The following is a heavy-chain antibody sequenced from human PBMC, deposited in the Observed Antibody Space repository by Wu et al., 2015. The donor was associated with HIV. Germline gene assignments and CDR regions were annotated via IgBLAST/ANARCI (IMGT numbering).Heavy chain of an antibody. D-gene: IGHD3-10*01. CDR2: IIPIFGTA. Sequence: QVQLVQSGAEVKKPGSSVKVSCKASGGTFSSYAISWVRQAPGQGLEWMGRIIPIFGTANYAQKFQGRVTITADESTSTAYMELSSLRSEDTAVYYCAVPDYGSGSPVLLRYGMDVWGPRDHGHRLL. CDR3: AVPDYGSGSPVLLRYGMDV. CDR1: GGTFSSYA. V-gene: IGHV1-69*13. J-gene: IGHJ6*02.